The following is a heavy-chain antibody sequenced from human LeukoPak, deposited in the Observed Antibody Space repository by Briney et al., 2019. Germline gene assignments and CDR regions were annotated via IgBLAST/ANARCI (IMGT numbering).Heavy chain of an antibody. CDR2: ISSSSSYI. CDR3: AREGVAADDDY. V-gene: IGHV3-21*01. Sequence: GGSLRLSCAASGFTFSSYSMNWVRQAPGKGLEWVSYISSSSSYIYYADSVKGRFTISRDNAKNSLYLQMNSLRAEDTAVYYCAREGVAADDDYWGQGTLVTVSS. D-gene: IGHD6-13*01. CDR1: GFTFSSYS. J-gene: IGHJ4*02.